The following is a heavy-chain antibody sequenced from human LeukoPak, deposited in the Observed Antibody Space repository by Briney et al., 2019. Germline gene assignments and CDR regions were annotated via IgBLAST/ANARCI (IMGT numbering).Heavy chain of an antibody. CDR3: AKEQTSSGYFDY. D-gene: IGHD3-10*01. CDR2: ISYDGGNT. CDR1: GFTFSSNA. V-gene: IGHV3-30-3*01. Sequence: PGRSLRLSCAASGFTFSSNAIHWVRQAPGKGLEWVAEISYDGGNTYYADSVKGRFTISRDNPKNTLYLLMNSLSAEDTALYYCAKEQTSSGYFDYWGQGTLVTVSS. J-gene: IGHJ4*02.